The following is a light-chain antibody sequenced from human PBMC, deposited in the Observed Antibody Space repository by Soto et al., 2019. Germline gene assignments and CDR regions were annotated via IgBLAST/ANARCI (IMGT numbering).Light chain of an antibody. CDR3: SSFSSSSTPYV. CDR2: EVN. CDR1: STDVGGYKY. Sequence: QSVLTQPASVSGSPGQSITISCTGASTDVGGYKYVSWYQQHPGTAPKLMIFEVNGRPSGVSDRFSGSKSGNTASLTISGLQPEDDADYYCSSFSSSSTPYVFGTGPKVTVL. J-gene: IGLJ1*01. V-gene: IGLV2-14*01.